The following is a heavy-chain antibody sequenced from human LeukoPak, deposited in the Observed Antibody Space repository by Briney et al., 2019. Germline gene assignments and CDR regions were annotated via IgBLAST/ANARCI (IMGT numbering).Heavy chain of an antibody. Sequence: ASVKVSCKASGYTFTSYYMHWVRQAPGQGLEWMGIINPSGGSTSYAQKFQGRVTMTRDTSTSTVYMELSSLRSEDTAVYYCARSSGWYSTKMMFDYWGQGTLVTVSS. CDR3: ARSSGWYSTKMMFDY. D-gene: IGHD6-19*01. CDR2: INPSGGST. V-gene: IGHV1-46*01. CDR1: GYTFTSYY. J-gene: IGHJ4*02.